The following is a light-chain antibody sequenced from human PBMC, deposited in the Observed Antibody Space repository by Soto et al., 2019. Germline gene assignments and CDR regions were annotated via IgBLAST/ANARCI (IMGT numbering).Light chain of an antibody. CDR3: QQYDNLPRT. Sequence: VIWMTQSPSLLSASTGDRVTISCRMSQGISSYLAWYQQKPGKAPKLLIYDASNLETGVPSRFSGSGSGTDFTFTISSLQPEDIATYYCQQYDNLPRTFGQGTKVDIK. CDR1: QGISSY. J-gene: IGKJ1*01. CDR2: DAS. V-gene: IGKV1D-8*03.